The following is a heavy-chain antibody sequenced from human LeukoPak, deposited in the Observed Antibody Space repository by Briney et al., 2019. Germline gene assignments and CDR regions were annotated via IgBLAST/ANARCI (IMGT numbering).Heavy chain of an antibody. D-gene: IGHD1-1*01. CDR2: ISSSSSTI. CDR1: GFTFSSYS. J-gene: IGHJ4*02. V-gene: IGHV3-48*01. Sequence: GGSLRLSCAASGFTFSSYSMNWVRQAPGKGLEWVSYISSSSSTIYYADSVKGRFTISRDNAKNSLYLQMNSLRAEDTAVYYCARLRNWDFDYWGQGTLVTVSS. CDR3: ARLRNWDFDY.